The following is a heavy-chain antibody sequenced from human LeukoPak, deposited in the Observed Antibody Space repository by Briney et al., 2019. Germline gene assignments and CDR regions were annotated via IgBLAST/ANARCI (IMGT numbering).Heavy chain of an antibody. D-gene: IGHD6-19*01. J-gene: IGHJ4*02. CDR1: GFTFSCYW. CDR3: SRDVWTGVAVSDY. Sequence: PGGSLRLSCVASGFTFSCYWMTWVRQAPGKGLEWFANIKEDGSIQYYLDSVRGRFTISRDNAKTSVDLQLNSLRADDTAVYYFSRDVWTGVAVSDYWGQGTLVSVSS. V-gene: IGHV3-7*01. CDR2: IKEDGSIQ.